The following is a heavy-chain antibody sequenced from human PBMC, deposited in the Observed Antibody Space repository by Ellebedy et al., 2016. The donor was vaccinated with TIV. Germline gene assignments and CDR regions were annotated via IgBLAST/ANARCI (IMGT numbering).Heavy chain of an antibody. Sequence: PGGSLRLSCAASGFTFKNYGLHWVRQAPGKGLQWVAGISYDGSSEFFAGSVQGRSTISRDNSKNTVYLQINSLRTDDTAIYYCAKELQSCYAGICLHNYFDPWGQGTLVTVSS. V-gene: IGHV3-30*18. J-gene: IGHJ5*02. CDR1: GFTFKNYG. D-gene: IGHD2-2*01. CDR3: AKELQSCYAGICLHNYFDP. CDR2: ISYDGSSE.